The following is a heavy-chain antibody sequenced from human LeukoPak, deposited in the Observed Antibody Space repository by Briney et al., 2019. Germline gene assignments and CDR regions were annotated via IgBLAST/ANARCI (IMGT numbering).Heavy chain of an antibody. Sequence: VGSLRLSCVVSGYSFSTNMMTWVCQAPGKGLEWVATILPGGKESYRVDSVKGRFIISRDNAKNLLFLQMNSLRGDDTALYYCMSAHGYWGQGTLVTVSS. J-gene: IGHJ4*02. CDR3: MSAHGY. CDR2: ILPGGKES. CDR1: GYSFSTNM. V-gene: IGHV3-7*01.